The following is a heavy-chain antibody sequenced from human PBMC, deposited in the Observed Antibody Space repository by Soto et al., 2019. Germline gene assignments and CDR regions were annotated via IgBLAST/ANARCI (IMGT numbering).Heavy chain of an antibody. Sequence: EVQLLESGGGLVQPGGSLRLSCAASGFTFSSYAMSWVRQAPGKGLEWVSAISGSGGSTFYADSVKGRFTISRDTSKNKLFLQMTSLRAEDTAVYYCAKDRVRGYDWFDSWGQGTLVTVSS. CDR2: ISGSGGST. V-gene: IGHV3-23*01. J-gene: IGHJ5*01. D-gene: IGHD5-12*01. CDR1: GFTFSSYA. CDR3: AKDRVRGYDWFDS.